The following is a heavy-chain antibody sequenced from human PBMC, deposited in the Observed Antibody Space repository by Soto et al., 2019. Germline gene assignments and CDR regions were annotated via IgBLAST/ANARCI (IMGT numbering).Heavy chain of an antibody. CDR3: ARALYYDYVWGSFDY. J-gene: IGHJ4*02. D-gene: IGHD3-16*01. Sequence: GGSLRLSCAASGFTFSSYSMNWVRQAPGKGLEWVSYISSSSSTIYYADSVKGRFTISRDNAKNSLYLQMNSLRAEGTAVYYCARALYYDYVWGSFDYWGQGTLVTVSS. CDR1: GFTFSSYS. V-gene: IGHV3-48*01. CDR2: ISSSSSTI.